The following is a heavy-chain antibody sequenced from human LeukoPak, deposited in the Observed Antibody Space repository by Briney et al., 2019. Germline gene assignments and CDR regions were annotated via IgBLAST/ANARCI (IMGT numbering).Heavy chain of an antibody. J-gene: IGHJ4*02. CDR1: GGTFSSYA. Sequence: GSSVKVSCKASGGTFSSYAISWVRQAPGQGLEWMGGIIPIFGTANYAQKFQGRVTITTDESTSTAYMELSSLRSEDTAAYYCASGETLRYFDWLSYFDYWGQGTLVTVSS. D-gene: IGHD3-9*01. CDR2: IIPIFGTA. CDR3: ASGETLRYFDWLSYFDY. V-gene: IGHV1-69*05.